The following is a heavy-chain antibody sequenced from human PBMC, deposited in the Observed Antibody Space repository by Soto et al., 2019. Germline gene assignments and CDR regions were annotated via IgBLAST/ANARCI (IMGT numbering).Heavy chain of an antibody. V-gene: IGHV4-61*08. CDR2: TYYNGDT. CDR1: DDSFRGAEYY. CDR3: ARGPAYINGWRTFDL. D-gene: IGHD6-19*01. J-gene: IGHJ4*02. Sequence: VLLQESGPRLLRPSETLSLTCTVSDDSFRGAEYYWSWIRQPLGKGPEWIGYTYYNGDTKYNPALRSRFTMSEDTSKNQFSLRLSSVTAADTAVYFCARGPAYINGWRTFDLWGRGILVTVSS.